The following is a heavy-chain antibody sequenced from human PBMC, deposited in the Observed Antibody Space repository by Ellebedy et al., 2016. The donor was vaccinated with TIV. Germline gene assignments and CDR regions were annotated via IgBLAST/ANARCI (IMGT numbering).Heavy chain of an antibody. CDR3: AKDKVFGDSRWEIDV. V-gene: IGHV3-7*03. Sequence: GESLKISCAASGFTFKNYWMTWVRQAPGKGLEWVASIEDAGTETYSVDSAEGRFIISRDNAKNSLYLRINNPRDEDTAVYYCAKDKVFGDSRWEIDVWGQGTTVTVSS. D-gene: IGHD4-17*01. J-gene: IGHJ6*02. CDR1: GFTFKNYW. CDR2: IEDAGTET.